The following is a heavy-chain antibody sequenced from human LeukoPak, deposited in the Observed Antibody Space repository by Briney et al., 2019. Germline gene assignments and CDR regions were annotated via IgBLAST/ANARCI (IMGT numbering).Heavy chain of an antibody. CDR1: GYTFTGYY. D-gene: IGHD6-19*01. CDR2: INPNSGGT. J-gene: IGHJ4*02. CDR3: ARPQRIRRDGSQWLEFDY. Sequence: ASVKVSCKASGYTFTGYYMHWVRQAPGQGLEWMGRINPNSGGTNYAQKFQGRVTMTRDTSISTAYMELSRLGSDDTAVYYCARPQRIRRDGSQWLEFDYWGQGTLVTVSS. V-gene: IGHV1-2*06.